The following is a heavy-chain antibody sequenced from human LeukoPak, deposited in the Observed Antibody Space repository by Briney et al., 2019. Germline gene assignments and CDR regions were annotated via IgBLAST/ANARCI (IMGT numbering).Heavy chain of an antibody. D-gene: IGHD2-2*01. J-gene: IGHJ4*02. Sequence: SETLSLTCTVSGGSISSGSYYWSWIRQPAGKGLEWIGRIYTSGSTNYNPSLKSRVTISVDTSKNQFSLKLSSVTAADTAVYYCARCSSTSCYFDYWGQGTLVTVSS. CDR3: ARCSSTSCYFDY. V-gene: IGHV4-61*02. CDR2: IYTSGST. CDR1: GGSISSGSYY.